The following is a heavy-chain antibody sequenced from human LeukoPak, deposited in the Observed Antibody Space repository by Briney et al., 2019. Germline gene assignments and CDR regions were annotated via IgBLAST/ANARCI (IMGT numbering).Heavy chain of an antibody. J-gene: IGHJ6*03. CDR3: GRGRLQQWLPYPTQGYYYSHMDV. CDR2: MNPNSGNT. CDR1: GYTFTSYD. V-gene: IGHV1-8*01. D-gene: IGHD5-18*01. Sequence: ASVKVSCKASGYTFTSYDINWVRQATGQGLEWMGWMNPNSGNTGYAQKFQGRVTMTRNTSISTAYMELSSLRSEDTAVYYCGRGRLQQWLPYPTQGYYYSHMDVWDKGTTVTVS.